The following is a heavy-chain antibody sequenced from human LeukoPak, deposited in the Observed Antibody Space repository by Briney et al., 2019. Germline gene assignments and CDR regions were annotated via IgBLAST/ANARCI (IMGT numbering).Heavy chain of an antibody. Sequence: GGSLRLSCTASGFTFSDYVMGWVRQAPGKGLEWVSVISGDVIITHYGDSVKGRFTISRDNSKNTLYLQMNSLRAEDTAVYYCAKEGDWWYFDYWGQGTLVTVSS. V-gene: IGHV3-23*01. CDR3: AKEGDWWYFDY. D-gene: IGHD2-15*01. CDR2: ISGDVIIT. J-gene: IGHJ4*02. CDR1: GFTFSDYV.